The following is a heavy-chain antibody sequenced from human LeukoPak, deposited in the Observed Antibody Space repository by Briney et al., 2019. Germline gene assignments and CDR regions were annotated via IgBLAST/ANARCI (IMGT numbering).Heavy chain of an antibody. D-gene: IGHD3-22*01. CDR3: ARDKITMIVVALQYMDV. CDR1: GGTFSSYA. Sequence: GSSVKVSCKASGGTFSSYAISWVRQSPGQGLEWMGGIIPIFGTANYAQKFQGRVTITTDESTSTAYMELSSLRSEDTAVYYCARDKITMIVVALQYMDVWGKGTTVTVSS. CDR2: IIPIFGTA. V-gene: IGHV1-69*05. J-gene: IGHJ6*03.